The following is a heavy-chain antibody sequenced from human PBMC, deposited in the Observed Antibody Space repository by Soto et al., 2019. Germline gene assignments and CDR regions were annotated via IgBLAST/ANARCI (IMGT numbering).Heavy chain of an antibody. V-gene: IGHV4-59*12. D-gene: IGHD5-12*01. Sequence: PSETLSLTCTVSGDSISSYYWSWIRQPPGKGLEWIGYIYYSGSTNYNPSLKSRVTISADKSISTAYLQWASLKASDTAMYYCITRGYDGYDLNFLYGGQGTQVTVSS. J-gene: IGHJ4*02. CDR3: ITRGYDGYDLNFLY. CDR1: GDSISSYY. CDR2: IYYSGST.